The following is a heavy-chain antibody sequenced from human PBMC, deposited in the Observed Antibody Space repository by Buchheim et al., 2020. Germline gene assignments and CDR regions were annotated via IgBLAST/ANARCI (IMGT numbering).Heavy chain of an antibody. Sequence: QVQLRESGPGLVKPSETLSLTCTVSGDSINNYYWSWIRQSPGKGLEWIGYVYYTGSPIYNPSLNSRDNILVDRSRNQLSLRLASVTAADTAVYYCGRLLAAGTFVVEHWGQGTL. CDR3: GRLLAAGTFVVEH. D-gene: IGHD2-21*01. V-gene: IGHV4-59*01. CDR1: GDSINNYY. J-gene: IGHJ4*02. CDR2: VYYTGSP.